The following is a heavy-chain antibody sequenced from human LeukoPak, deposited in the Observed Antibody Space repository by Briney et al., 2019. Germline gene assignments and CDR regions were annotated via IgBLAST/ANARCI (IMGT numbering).Heavy chain of an antibody. V-gene: IGHV3-7*01. Sequence: PGGSLRLSCAASGFSFSNYWMSWVRQAPGKGLEWVANIKQDGSEKYYVDSVKGRFTISRDNAKNSLYLQMNSLRAEDSAIYYCVRESRPGGAMGLYHNLDYWVQGTLVAVSS. J-gene: IGHJ4*02. CDR2: IKQDGSEK. CDR3: VRESRPGGAMGLYHNLDY. CDR1: GFSFSNYW. D-gene: IGHD1-1*01.